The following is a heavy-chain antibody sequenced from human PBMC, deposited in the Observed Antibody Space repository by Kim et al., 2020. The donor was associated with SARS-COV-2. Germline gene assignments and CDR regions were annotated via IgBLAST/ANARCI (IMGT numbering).Heavy chain of an antibody. V-gene: IGHV6-1*01. CDR1: GDSVSRNSAA. Sequence: SQTLSLTCAISGDSVSRNSAAWNWIRQSPSRGLEWLGRTYYRSKWYNDYEVSVKSRITINPDTSKNQFSLQLKSVTPEDTAVYYCARTINYYDSSGYYSYNDLWGQGTLHTLS. CDR3: ARTINYYDSSGYYSYNDL. J-gene: IGHJ4*02. CDR2: TYYRSKWYN. D-gene: IGHD3-22*01.